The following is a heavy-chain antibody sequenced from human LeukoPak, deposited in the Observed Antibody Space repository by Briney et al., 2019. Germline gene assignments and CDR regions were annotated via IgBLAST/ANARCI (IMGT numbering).Heavy chain of an antibody. D-gene: IGHD5-18*01. CDR1: GFTFSSYA. J-gene: IGHJ4*02. CDR3: ARGLRGRAYSYGYFDY. V-gene: IGHV3-48*01. CDR2: ISISGSTI. Sequence: GGSLRLSCAASGFTFSSYAMSWVRQAPGKGLEWVSYISISGSTIYYADSVKGRFTISRDNAKNSLYLQMNSLRAEDTAVYYCARGLRGRAYSYGYFDYWGQGTLVTVSS.